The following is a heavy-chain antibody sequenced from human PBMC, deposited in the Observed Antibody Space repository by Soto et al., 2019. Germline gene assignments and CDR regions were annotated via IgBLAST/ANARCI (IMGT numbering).Heavy chain of an antibody. CDR1: GFLVNSAY. J-gene: IGHJ4*02. CDR3: ARSGYSFACGY. V-gene: IGHV3-53*01. Sequence: EVQLVESGGGLIPPGGSLRLSCAASGFLVNSAYMTWVRQAPGKGLEWLSMINSDGSTLYAESVKGRFTISRDNSKNRLDLHMNSLRAEDTAMYYCARSGYSFACGYWGQGTLVIVTS. CDR2: INSDGST. D-gene: IGHD5-18*01.